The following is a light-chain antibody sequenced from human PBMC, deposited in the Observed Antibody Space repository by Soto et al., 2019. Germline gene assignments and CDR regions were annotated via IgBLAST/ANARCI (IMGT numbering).Light chain of an antibody. CDR1: QSVLYSSDNKNH. V-gene: IGKV4-1*01. CDR2: WAS. J-gene: IGKJ1*01. CDR3: QQYYSTPWT. Sequence: DIVMTQSPDSVAVSLGERATINCKSSQSVLYSSDNKNHLAWYQQKSGQPPKLLIYWASTRESGVPDRFRGSGSGTDFNLTISSLQAEDVAVYYCQQYYSTPWTFGQGTKVEIK.